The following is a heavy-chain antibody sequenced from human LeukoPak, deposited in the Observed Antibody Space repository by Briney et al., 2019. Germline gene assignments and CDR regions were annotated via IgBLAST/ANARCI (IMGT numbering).Heavy chain of an antibody. CDR3: ARELEYSGSYDY. Sequence: ASVKVSCKASGYTFTSYAMHWVRQAPGQRLEWMGWINAGNGNTKYSRKFQGRVTITRDTSASTAYMELSSLRSEDTAVYYCARELEYSGSYDYWGQGTLVTVSS. CDR1: GYTFTSYA. D-gene: IGHD1-26*01. J-gene: IGHJ4*02. V-gene: IGHV1-3*01. CDR2: INAGNGNT.